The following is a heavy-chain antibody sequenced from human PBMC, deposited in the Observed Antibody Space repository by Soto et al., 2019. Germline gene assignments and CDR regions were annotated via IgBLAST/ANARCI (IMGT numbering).Heavy chain of an antibody. CDR2: ITGSGGDT. CDR3: AKGSASGSPYYFAY. D-gene: IGHD6-25*01. J-gene: IGHJ4*01. CDR1: GFTFNNYA. V-gene: IGHV3-23*01. Sequence: GGSLRLSCVASGFTFNNYAMSWVRQAPGKGLEWVSAITGSGGDTYHADSVKGRFTISRDNSMSTLYLQMNTLRAEDAAVYFCAKGSASGSPYYFAYWGHGTLVTVSS.